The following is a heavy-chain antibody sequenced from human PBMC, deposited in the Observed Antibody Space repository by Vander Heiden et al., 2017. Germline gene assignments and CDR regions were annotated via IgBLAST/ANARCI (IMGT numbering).Heavy chain of an antibody. V-gene: IGHV4-39*01. CDR2: IYYSGST. Sequence: QLQLQESGPGLVKPSETLSLTCTVSGGSISSSSYYWGWIRQPPGKGLEWIGSIYYSGSTYYNPSLKSRVTISVDTSKNQFSLKLSSVTAADTAVYYCARRAGYGSGSYYFDYGMDVWGQGTTVTVSS. CDR1: GGSISSSSYY. D-gene: IGHD3-10*01. CDR3: ARRAGYGSGSYYFDYGMDV. J-gene: IGHJ6*02.